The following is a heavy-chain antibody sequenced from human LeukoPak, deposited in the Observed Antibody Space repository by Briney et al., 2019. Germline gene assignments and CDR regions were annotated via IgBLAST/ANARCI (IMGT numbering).Heavy chain of an antibody. D-gene: IGHD5-12*01. Sequence: SETLSLTCTVSGVSISTYYWSWVRQSPGKGLEWIGHIYYSGSIKYNPSLKSRVTISLDTSKNQFSLKLTSVIAADTAVYYCARGPYSGYTLRPLDYWGQGTLVTVSS. CDR3: ARGPYSGYTLRPLDY. CDR2: IYYSGSI. V-gene: IGHV4-59*01. CDR1: GVSISTYY. J-gene: IGHJ4*02.